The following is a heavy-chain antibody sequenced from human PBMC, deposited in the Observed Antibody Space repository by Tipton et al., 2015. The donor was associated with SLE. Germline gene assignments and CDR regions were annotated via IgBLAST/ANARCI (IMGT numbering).Heavy chain of an antibody. J-gene: IGHJ6*02. Sequence: SLRLSCAASGFTFNRFEMHWVRQAPGNGLEWVAVISYDGRSKNYADSVEGRFTISRDNSRNTVYLEMNSPRPEDTAVYFCARDPTMGGTAYYALDVWGQGTTVIVSS. D-gene: IGHD1/OR15-1a*01. CDR2: ISYDGRSK. V-gene: IGHV3-30*03. CDR3: ARDPTMGGTAYYALDV. CDR1: GFTFNRFE.